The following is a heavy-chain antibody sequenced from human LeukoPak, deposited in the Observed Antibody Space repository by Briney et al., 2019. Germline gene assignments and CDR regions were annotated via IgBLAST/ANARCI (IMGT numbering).Heavy chain of an antibody. Sequence: PGGSLRLSCAASGFTFSSYGMHWVRQAPGKGLEWVAVISYDGSNKYYADSVKGRFTISRDNSKNTLYLQMNSLRAEDTAVYYCAKDREIDSSGWYYYYYGMDVWGQGTTVTVSS. CDR1: GFTFSSYG. D-gene: IGHD6-19*01. CDR3: AKDREIDSSGWYYYYYGMDV. J-gene: IGHJ6*02. CDR2: ISYDGSNK. V-gene: IGHV3-30*18.